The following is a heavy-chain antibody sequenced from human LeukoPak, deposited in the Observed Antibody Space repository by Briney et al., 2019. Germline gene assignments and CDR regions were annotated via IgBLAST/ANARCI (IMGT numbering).Heavy chain of an antibody. Sequence: GGSLRLSRVGSGLSQSSYWMTWVRQAPGKGLEWVADIKKDGSAEYYVDSVKGRFTISRDNAKNSLFLQMNSLRAEDTAGYYCARESLWYGDLLSPYFDYWGQGALVTVSS. CDR2: IKKDGSAE. CDR3: ARESLWYGDLLSPYFDY. D-gene: IGHD3-10*01. CDR1: GLSQSSYW. J-gene: IGHJ4*02. V-gene: IGHV3-7*01.